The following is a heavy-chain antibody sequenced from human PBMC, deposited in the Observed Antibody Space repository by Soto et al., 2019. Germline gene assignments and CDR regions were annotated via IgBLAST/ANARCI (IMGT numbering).Heavy chain of an antibody. CDR1: GFTFSSYS. Sequence: GGSLRLSCAASGFTFSSYSMNWVRQAPGKGLEWVSSISSSGSYIYHADSVKGRFTISRDNAKNSLYLQMNSLRAEDTAVYYCASRGYSMSHFDYWGQGTLVTVSS. D-gene: IGHD5-18*01. CDR3: ASRGYSMSHFDY. CDR2: ISSSGSYI. V-gene: IGHV3-21*01. J-gene: IGHJ4*02.